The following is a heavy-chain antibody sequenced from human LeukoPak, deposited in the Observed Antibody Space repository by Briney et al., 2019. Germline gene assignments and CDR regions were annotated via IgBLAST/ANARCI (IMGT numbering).Heavy chain of an antibody. CDR3: ATGMVPAAIRTFYYYYYGMDV. D-gene: IGHD2-2*02. V-gene: IGHV1-24*01. J-gene: IGHJ6*02. CDR1: GYTLTELS. CDR2: FDPEDGET. Sequence: ASVKVSCKVSGYTLTELSMHWVRQAPGKGLEWMGGFDPEDGETIYTQKFQGRVTMTEDTSTDTAYMKLSSLRSEDTAVYYCATGMVPAAIRTFYYYYYGMDVWGQGTTVTVSS.